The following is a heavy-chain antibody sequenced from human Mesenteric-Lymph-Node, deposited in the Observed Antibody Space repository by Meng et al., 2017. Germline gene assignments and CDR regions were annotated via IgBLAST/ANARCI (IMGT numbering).Heavy chain of an antibody. V-gene: IGHV4-4*07. CDR1: GDSISTFY. CDR2: MSTNGNT. D-gene: IGHD5-18*01. J-gene: IGHJ4*02. Sequence: SETLSLTCTVSGDSISTFYWSWVRQSAGKGLEWIGRMSTNGNTYYNPSLKSRVTISVDTSKNQFSLKLSSVTAADTAVYYCARRGYSYGYHYFDYWGQGTLVTVSS. CDR3: ARRGYSYGYHYFDY.